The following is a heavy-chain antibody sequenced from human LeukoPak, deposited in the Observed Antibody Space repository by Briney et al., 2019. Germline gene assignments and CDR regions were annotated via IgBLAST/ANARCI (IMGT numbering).Heavy chain of an antibody. V-gene: IGHV3-9*01. CDR3: AKDRRDGYNYYYHMDV. Sequence: GGSLRLSCAASGFTFDDYAMHWVRHAPGKGLEWVSGISWNSGSIGYADSVKGRFTISRDNAKNSLYLQMNSLRAEDTALYYCAKDRRDGYNYYYHMDVWGKGTTVTVSS. CDR2: ISWNSGSI. J-gene: IGHJ6*03. D-gene: IGHD5-24*01. CDR1: GFTFDDYA.